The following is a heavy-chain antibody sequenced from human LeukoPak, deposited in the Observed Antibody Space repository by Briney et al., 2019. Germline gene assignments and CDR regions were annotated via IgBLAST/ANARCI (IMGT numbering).Heavy chain of an antibody. CDR2: IRQDGCEK. CDR1: GFTFSSYW. D-gene: IGHD3-10*01. CDR3: ARSRVPMVRGACDY. Sequence: PGRSLRLSCAASGFTFSSYWMTRVRQTPGTGLEWVASIRQDGCEKYYVDSVKGRFTISRDNAKNSLYLQVNSLRAEDTAVYYCARSRVPMVRGACDYWGQGTLVTVS. V-gene: IGHV3-7*01. J-gene: IGHJ4*02.